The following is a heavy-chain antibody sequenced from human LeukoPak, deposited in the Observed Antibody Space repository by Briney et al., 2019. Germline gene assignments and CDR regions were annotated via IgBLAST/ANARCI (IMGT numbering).Heavy chain of an antibody. CDR3: AKDVPDIVVVPAATNDAFDI. CDR1: GFTFSSYS. Sequence: GGSLRLSCAASGFTFSSYSMNWVRRAPGKGLEWVSSISSSSSYIYYADSVKGRFTISRDNAKNSLYLQMNSLRAEDTAVYYCAKDVPDIVVVPAATNDAFDIWGQGTMVTVSS. CDR2: ISSSSSYI. J-gene: IGHJ3*02. D-gene: IGHD2-2*01. V-gene: IGHV3-21*04.